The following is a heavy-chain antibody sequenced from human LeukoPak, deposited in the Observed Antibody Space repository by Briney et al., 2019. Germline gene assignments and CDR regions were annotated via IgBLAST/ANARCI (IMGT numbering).Heavy chain of an antibody. CDR2: MYTSGTT. D-gene: IGHD3-22*01. J-gene: IGHJ4*02. CDR1: GGSIRSGSYY. CDR3: ARTASGYYLFDY. V-gene: IGHV4-61*02. Sequence: PSETLSLTCTASGGSIRSGSYYWNWIRQPAGKELEWIGRMYTSGTTNYNPSLKSRVTISVDTSKNQFSLKLSSVTAADTAVYYCARTASGYYLFDYWGQGTLVTVSS.